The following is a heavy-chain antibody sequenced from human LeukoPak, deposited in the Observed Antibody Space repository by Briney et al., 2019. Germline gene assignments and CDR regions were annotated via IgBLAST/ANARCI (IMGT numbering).Heavy chain of an antibody. V-gene: IGHV3-23*01. J-gene: IGHJ4*02. CDR2: ISDSGSLT. Sequence: GGSLRLSCAASGFAFSSLAMGWVRQAPGQGLEWVSVISDSGSLTYYADSVKGRFTISRDNSKNTVYLQMNSLRAEDTAVYYCARVPYGSGTYTDYWGRGTLVTVSS. D-gene: IGHD3-10*01. CDR1: GFAFSSLA. CDR3: ARVPYGSGTYTDY.